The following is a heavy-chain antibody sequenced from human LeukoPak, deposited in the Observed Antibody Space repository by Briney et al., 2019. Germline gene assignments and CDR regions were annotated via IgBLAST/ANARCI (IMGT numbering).Heavy chain of an antibody. CDR2: INNDGSGT. Sequence: GGSPRLSCAASGFIFSRYWMHWVRQAPGKGVVWGSRINNDGSGTSYADSVKGRLPISRDNAKNTVYLQMNSLRAEDTAVYYCARDPGPYCCGDCYYFDYWGPGTLVTVSS. J-gene: IGHJ4*02. D-gene: IGHD2-21*02. CDR3: ARDPGPYCCGDCYYFDY. CDR1: GFIFSRYW. V-gene: IGHV3-74*01.